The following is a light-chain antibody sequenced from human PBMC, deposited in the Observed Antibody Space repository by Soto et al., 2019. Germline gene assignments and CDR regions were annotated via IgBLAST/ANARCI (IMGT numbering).Light chain of an antibody. CDR1: TGAVTSGYY. CDR2: DTS. V-gene: IGLV7-43*01. J-gene: IGLJ2*01. Sequence: QAVVTQEPSLTVSPGGTVTLTCASSTGAVTSGYYPNWFQQKPGQAPRALIYDTSNRHSWTPARFSGSLLGGKAALTLSGVQPEDEAEYYCLLYYSDARVFGGGTQLTVL. CDR3: LLYYSDARV.